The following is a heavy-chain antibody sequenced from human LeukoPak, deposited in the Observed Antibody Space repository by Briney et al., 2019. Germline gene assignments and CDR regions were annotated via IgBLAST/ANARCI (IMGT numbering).Heavy chain of an antibody. V-gene: IGHV3-30*02. Sequence: GGSLRLSCAASGFTFSSYGMHWVRQAPGKGLEWVAFIRYDGSNKCYADSVKGRFTISRDNSKNTLYLQMNSLRAEDTAVYYCAKYGSYRFDYWGQGTLVTVSS. CDR3: AKYGSYRFDY. CDR1: GFTFSSYG. J-gene: IGHJ4*02. D-gene: IGHD1-26*01. CDR2: IRYDGSNK.